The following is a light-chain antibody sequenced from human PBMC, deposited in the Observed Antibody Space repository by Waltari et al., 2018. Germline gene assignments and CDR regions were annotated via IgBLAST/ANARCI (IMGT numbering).Light chain of an antibody. V-gene: IGKV1-NL1*01. CDR2: AAS. CDR1: QGISNS. Sequence: DIQMTQSPSSLSASVGDRVTITCRASQGISNSLAWYQQKPGKAPKLLLYAASRLENVFPSRFSGSGSGTDYTLTISSLQPEDFATYYCQQYYSIALNFGGGTKVEIK. CDR3: QQYYSIALN. J-gene: IGKJ4*01.